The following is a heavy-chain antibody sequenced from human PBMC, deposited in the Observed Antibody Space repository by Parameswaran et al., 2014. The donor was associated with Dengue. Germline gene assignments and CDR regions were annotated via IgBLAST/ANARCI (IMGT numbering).Heavy chain of an antibody. D-gene: IGHD6-19*01. J-gene: IGHJ4*02. CDR2: ISSSGSTI. Sequence: VRQAPGKGLEWVSYISSSGSTIYHADSVKGRFTISRDNAKNSLYLQMNSLRAEDTAVYYCARDNSGWYGGTLKVWGQGTLVTVSS. V-gene: IGHV3-11*04. CDR3: ARDNSGWYGGTLKV.